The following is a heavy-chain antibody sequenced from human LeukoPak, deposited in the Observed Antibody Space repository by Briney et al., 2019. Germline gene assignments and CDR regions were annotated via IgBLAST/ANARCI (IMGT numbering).Heavy chain of an antibody. CDR1: GGSISSGDYY. J-gene: IGHJ4*02. Sequence: SQTLSLTCTVSGGSISSGDYYWSWIRQPPGKGLEWIGYICYSGSNYSNPSLRSRGTKSVDTSKNQFSRKLSSVTAADTGVYYCASYYDSSGYFYWGQGTLVTVSS. V-gene: IGHV4-30-4*01. CDR3: ASYYDSSGYFY. D-gene: IGHD3-22*01. CDR2: ICYSGSN.